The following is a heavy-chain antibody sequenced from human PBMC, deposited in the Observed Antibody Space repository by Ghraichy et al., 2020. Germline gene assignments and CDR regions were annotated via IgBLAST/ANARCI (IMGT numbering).Heavy chain of an antibody. D-gene: IGHD3-10*01. CDR2: IYDSATT. CDR3: ARGFPVRTRGILMLGKIFNYYMDV. CDR1: GDSITNYY. V-gene: IGHV4-59*01. J-gene: IGHJ6*03. Sequence: SETLSLNCTVSGDSITNYYWTWIRQPPGKGLEWIGYIYDSATTNYNPSLNDRVTISLDTSSNQFSLKLHSVTSADTAVYYCARGFPVRTRGILMLGKIFNYYMDVWGNGTAVTVSS.